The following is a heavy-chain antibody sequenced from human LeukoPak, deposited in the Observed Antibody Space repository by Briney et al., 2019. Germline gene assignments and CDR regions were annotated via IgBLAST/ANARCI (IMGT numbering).Heavy chain of an antibody. D-gene: IGHD6-19*01. Sequence: GGSLRLSCAASGFTFSSYAMHWVRQAPGKGLEWEAVITYDGSNKYYADSVKGRFTISRDNSKNTLYPQMNSLRAEDTAVYYCARDSGWYFDYWGQGTLVTVSS. V-gene: IGHV3-30-3*01. J-gene: IGHJ4*02. CDR2: ITYDGSNK. CDR3: ARDSGWYFDY. CDR1: GFTFSSYA.